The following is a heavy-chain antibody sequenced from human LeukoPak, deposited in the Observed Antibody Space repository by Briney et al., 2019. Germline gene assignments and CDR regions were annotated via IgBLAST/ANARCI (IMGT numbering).Heavy chain of an antibody. D-gene: IGHD1-26*01. CDR3: ARDPEGATPH. V-gene: IGHV1-69*06. CDR2: IIPIFGTA. Sequence: ASVKVSCKASGGTFSSYAISWVRQAPGQGLEWMGGIIPIFGTANYAQKFQGRVTITADKSTSTAYMELSSLRSDDTAVYYCARDPEGATPHWGQGTLVTVSS. J-gene: IGHJ4*02. CDR1: GGTFSSYA.